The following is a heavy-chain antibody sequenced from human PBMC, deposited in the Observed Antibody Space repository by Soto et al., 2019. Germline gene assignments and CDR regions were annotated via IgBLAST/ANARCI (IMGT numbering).Heavy chain of an antibody. CDR2: ISAYNGNT. Sequence: QVQLVQSGAEVKKPGASVKVSCKASGYTFTSYGISWVRQAPGQGLEWMGWISAYNGNTNYAQKLQGRVTMTTDTSTSTAYMELRNLRSDDTAVYYCARDPYYDFWSGYKDYYYYGMDVWGQGTTVTVSS. CDR3: ARDPYYDFWSGYKDYYYYGMDV. V-gene: IGHV1-18*01. D-gene: IGHD3-3*01. J-gene: IGHJ6*02. CDR1: GYTFTSYG.